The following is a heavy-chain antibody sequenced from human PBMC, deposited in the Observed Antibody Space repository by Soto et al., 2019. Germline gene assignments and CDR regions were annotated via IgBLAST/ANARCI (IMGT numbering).Heavy chain of an antibody. D-gene: IGHD4-17*01. CDR1: GFTFSNYW. Sequence: QSGGSLRLSCAASGFTFSNYWMSWVRQAPGKGLEWVAKINQGGSEKWSADSVKGRFTISRDNAKNSLYLQLNSLGAEDTAVYYCVKDDGDYSFDYWGQGTLVTVS. V-gene: IGHV3-7*03. J-gene: IGHJ4*02. CDR3: VKDDGDYSFDY. CDR2: INQGGSEK.